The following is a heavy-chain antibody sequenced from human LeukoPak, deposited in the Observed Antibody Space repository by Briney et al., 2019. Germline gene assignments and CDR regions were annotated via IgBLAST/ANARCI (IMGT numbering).Heavy chain of an antibody. J-gene: IGHJ5*02. D-gene: IGHD1-7*01. CDR3: ARGATDTTRWFDP. Sequence: GGSLRLSCAASGFTFDDYAMHWVRQAPGKGLEWVSGISWNSGSIGYADSVKGRFTISRDNAKNSLYLQMNGLRADDTAAYYCARGATDTTRWFDPWGQGTLVTVSS. V-gene: IGHV3-9*01. CDR1: GFTFDDYA. CDR2: ISWNSGSI.